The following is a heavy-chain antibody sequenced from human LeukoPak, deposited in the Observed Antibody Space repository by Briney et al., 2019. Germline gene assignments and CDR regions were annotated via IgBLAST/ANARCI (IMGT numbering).Heavy chain of an antibody. D-gene: IGHD3-9*01. J-gene: IGHJ4*02. Sequence: SETLSLTCTVSGGSISSYYWSWIRQPAGKGLEWIGRIYISGSTNYNPSLKSRVTMSVDTSKKQFSLKLSSVTAADTAVYYCAAAFTGTSSLFDYWGQGTLVTVSS. V-gene: IGHV4-4*07. CDR3: AAAFTGTSSLFDY. CDR2: IYISGST. CDR1: GGSISSYY.